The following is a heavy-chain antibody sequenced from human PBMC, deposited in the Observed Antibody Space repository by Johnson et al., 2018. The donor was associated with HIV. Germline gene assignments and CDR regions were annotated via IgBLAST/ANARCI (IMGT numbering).Heavy chain of an antibody. CDR1: GFTFSDYY. Sequence: LVESGGGLVKPGGSLRLSCAASGFTFSDYYMSWIRQAPGKGLEWVSYISSGGSSIYYADSVKGRFTISRDNAKKSMYLQMNSLRAEDTAVYYCARVSMLFIAADAFDIWGQGTMVTVSS. D-gene: IGHD2-21*01. CDR2: ISSGGSSI. J-gene: IGHJ3*02. V-gene: IGHV3-11*04. CDR3: ARVSMLFIAADAFDI.